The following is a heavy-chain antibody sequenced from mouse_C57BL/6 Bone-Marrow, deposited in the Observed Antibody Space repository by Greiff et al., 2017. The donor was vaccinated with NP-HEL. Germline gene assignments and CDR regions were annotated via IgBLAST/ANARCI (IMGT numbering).Heavy chain of an antibody. V-gene: IGHV10-1*01. J-gene: IGHJ4*01. CDR1: GFSFNTYA. CDR2: IRSKSNNYAT. CDR3: VRHIYYAMDY. Sequence: EVQLVESGGGLVQPKGSLKLSCAASGFSFNTYAMNWVRQAPGKGVEWVARIRSKSNNYATYYADSVKDRFTISRDDSESMLYLQMNNLKTEDTAMYYRVRHIYYAMDYWGQGTSVTVSS.